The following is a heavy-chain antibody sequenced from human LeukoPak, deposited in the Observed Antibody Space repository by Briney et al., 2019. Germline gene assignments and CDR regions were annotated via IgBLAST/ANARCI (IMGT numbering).Heavy chain of an antibody. CDR3: ARDTMVYATNYYYYYMDV. Sequence: ASVKVSCKASGYTFTGYYMHWVRQAPGQGLEWMGWTNPNSGGTSYAQKFQGRVTMTRDTSISTAYMELSRLRSDDTAVYYCARDTMVYATNYYYYYMDVWGKGTTVTVSS. V-gene: IGHV1-2*02. CDR1: GYTFTGYY. J-gene: IGHJ6*03. D-gene: IGHD2-8*01. CDR2: TNPNSGGT.